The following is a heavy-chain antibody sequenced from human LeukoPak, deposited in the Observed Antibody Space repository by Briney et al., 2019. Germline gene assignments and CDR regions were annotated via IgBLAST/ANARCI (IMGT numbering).Heavy chain of an antibody. CDR1: GGTFSRYA. Sequence: SVKVSCKASGGTFSRYAISWVRQAPGQGLEWMGRIIPILGIPNYAQKVQGRVTIIADKSTSTAYMELSSLRSEDTAMYYCARDHSLTTVRDSSGLDYWGQGTLVTVSS. CDR3: ARDHSLTTVRDSSGLDY. V-gene: IGHV1-69*04. D-gene: IGHD6-19*01. J-gene: IGHJ4*02. CDR2: IIPILGIP.